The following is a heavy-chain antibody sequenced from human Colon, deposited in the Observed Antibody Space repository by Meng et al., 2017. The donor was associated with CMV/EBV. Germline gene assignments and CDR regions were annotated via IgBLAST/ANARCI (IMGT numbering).Heavy chain of an antibody. V-gene: IGHV3-21*01. D-gene: IGHD1-26*01. Sequence: SGFTFSSYTMHWVRQAPGKGLEWVSSISISATKIYYADSVRGRFTVSRDDATDSLYLQLNSLRAEDTALYYCARDKGILGGTFDYWGQGTLVTVSS. CDR1: GFTFSSYT. CDR2: ISISATKI. J-gene: IGHJ4*02. CDR3: ARDKGILGGTFDY.